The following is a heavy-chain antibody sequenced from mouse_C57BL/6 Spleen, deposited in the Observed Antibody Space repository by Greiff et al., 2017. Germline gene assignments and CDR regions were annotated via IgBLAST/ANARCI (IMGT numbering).Heavy chain of an antibody. J-gene: IGHJ4*01. CDR1: GFTFTDYY. V-gene: IGHV5-16*01. CDR2: INSDGSST. Sequence: EVQLLESEGGLVQPGSSMKLSCTASGFTFTDYYMAWVRQVPEKGLEWVANINSDGSSTYYLDSLKSRFIISRDNATSILYLHMSSLKSEDAATYCSARAEFYAMDYWGQGTSVTVSS. CDR3: ARAEFYAMDY.